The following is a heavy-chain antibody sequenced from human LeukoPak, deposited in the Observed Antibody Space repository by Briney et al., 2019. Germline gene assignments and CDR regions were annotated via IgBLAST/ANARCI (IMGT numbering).Heavy chain of an antibody. J-gene: IGHJ4*02. V-gene: IGHV1-18*01. CDR3: AREDCSGGSCYPGVY. D-gene: IGHD2-15*01. Sequence: GASVKVSCKASGYIFPSYDFSWVRQAPGQGLEWMGWISGYNGNTKYAPKLQGRVTMTTDTSTSTAYMELRSLRSDDTAVYYCAREDCSGGSCYPGVYWGQGTLVTVSS. CDR2: ISGYNGNT. CDR1: GYIFPSYD.